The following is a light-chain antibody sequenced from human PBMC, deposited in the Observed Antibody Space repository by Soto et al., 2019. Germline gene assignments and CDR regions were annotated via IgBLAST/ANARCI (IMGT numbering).Light chain of an antibody. J-gene: IGKJ4*01. Sequence: DIQMTQSPSSLSASVGGRVTITCQASQDITNYLNWYQQKPGKAPKLLIYDASNLETGVPSRFSGSGSGTDFTFTISSLQSEDIATYYCQQYDNLPLTLGGGTKVDIK. CDR2: DAS. CDR1: QDITNY. CDR3: QQYDNLPLT. V-gene: IGKV1-33*01.